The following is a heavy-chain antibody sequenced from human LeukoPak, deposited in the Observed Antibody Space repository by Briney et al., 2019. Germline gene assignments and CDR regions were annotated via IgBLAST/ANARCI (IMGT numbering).Heavy chain of an antibody. D-gene: IGHD3-10*01. CDR2: ISAYNGNT. CDR3: ARSASMVRGVIFAFDI. Sequence: ASVKVSFKASGYTFTSYGISWVRQAPGQGLEWMGWISAYNGNTNYAQKLQGRVTMTTDTSTSTAYMELRSLRSDDTAVYYCARSASMVRGVIFAFDIWGQGTMVTVSS. J-gene: IGHJ3*02. CDR1: GYTFTSYG. V-gene: IGHV1-18*01.